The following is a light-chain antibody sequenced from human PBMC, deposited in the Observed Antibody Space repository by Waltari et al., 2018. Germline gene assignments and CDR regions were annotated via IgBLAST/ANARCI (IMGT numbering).Light chain of an antibody. Sequence: DIQLTQSPSTLSASVGDRVTITCRASKSIRSWLAWYQQKPGKALKLLLYKASDVESGVPSRFSGSGSGTEFTLTISSLQPDDFVTYYCQQYSNFPWAFGPGTQVDIK. CDR3: QQYSNFPWA. CDR2: KAS. V-gene: IGKV1-5*03. J-gene: IGKJ3*01. CDR1: KSIRSW.